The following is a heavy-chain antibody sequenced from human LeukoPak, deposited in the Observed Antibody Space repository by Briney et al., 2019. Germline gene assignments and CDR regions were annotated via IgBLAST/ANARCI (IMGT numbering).Heavy chain of an antibody. CDR2: ISTSGSTK. V-gene: IGHV3-11*04. CDR1: GFTFSDYY. CDR3: ARDPVAAPGTNYYHYYMDV. D-gene: IGHD6-13*01. Sequence: GGSLRLSCAASGFTFSDYYMSWIRQAPGEGLEWVSYISTSGSTKYYADSVKGRFTISRDNAKNSLYLQMNSLRAEDTAVYYCARDPVAAPGTNYYHYYMDVWGKGTTVTVSS. J-gene: IGHJ6*03.